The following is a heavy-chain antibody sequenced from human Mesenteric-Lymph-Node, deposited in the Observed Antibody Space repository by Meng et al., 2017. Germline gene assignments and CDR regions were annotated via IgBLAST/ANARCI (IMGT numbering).Heavy chain of an antibody. CDR1: GGTFTNYA. CDR3: ARGFGSYYDFWSGYYTYYYGMDV. CDR2: IIPLFRTA. V-gene: IGHV1-69*13. Sequence: SVKVSCKASGGTFTNYAITWVRQAPGQGLEWMGGIIPLFRTANYAQKFQGRVTITADESASIVYMELSSLRSEDTAVYYCARGFGSYYDFWSGYYTYYYGMDVWGQGTTVTGAS. J-gene: IGHJ6*02. D-gene: IGHD3-3*01.